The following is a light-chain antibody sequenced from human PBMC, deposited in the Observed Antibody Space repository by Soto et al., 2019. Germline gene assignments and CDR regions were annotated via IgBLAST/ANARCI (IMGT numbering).Light chain of an antibody. CDR1: NSNIGSNT. CDR3: AAWDDSLNAWV. V-gene: IGLV1-44*01. CDR2: SNN. J-gene: IGLJ3*02. Sequence: QSVLTQPPSASGTPGQRVTISCSGSNSNIGSNTVNWYQQLPGTAPKLLIYSNNQRPSGVPDRFSGSKSGTSASLAISGLQSEDVADYYCAAWDDSLNAWVFGGGTKLTVL.